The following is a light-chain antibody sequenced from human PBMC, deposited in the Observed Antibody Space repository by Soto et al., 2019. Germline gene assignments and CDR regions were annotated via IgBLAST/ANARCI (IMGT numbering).Light chain of an antibody. J-gene: IGKJ1*01. Sequence: EIVMTQSPATLSVSPGERATLSCRASQSVSSNLAWYPQKPGQAPRLLIYGASTRATGIPARFSGSGSGTEFTHTISSLQSEDFAVYYCQQYNNWPPGTFGQGTKVEIK. CDR3: QQYNNWPPGT. CDR2: GAS. V-gene: IGKV3-15*01. CDR1: QSVSSN.